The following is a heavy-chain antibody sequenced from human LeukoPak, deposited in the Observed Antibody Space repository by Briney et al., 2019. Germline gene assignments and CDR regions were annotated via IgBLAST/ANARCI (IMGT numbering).Heavy chain of an antibody. J-gene: IGHJ4*02. V-gene: IGHV1-69*13. CDR3: ARDLVCSSTSCYGDY. Sequence: SVKVSCTASGGTFSSYAISWVRQAPGQGLEWMGGIIPIFGTANYAQKFQGRVTITADESTSTAYMELSSLRSEDTAVYHCARDLVCSSTSCYGDYWGQGTLVTVSS. D-gene: IGHD2-2*01. CDR2: IIPIFGTA. CDR1: GGTFSSYA.